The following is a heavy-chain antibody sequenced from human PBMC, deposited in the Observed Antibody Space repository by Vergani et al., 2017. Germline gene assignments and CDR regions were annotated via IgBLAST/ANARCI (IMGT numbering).Heavy chain of an antibody. J-gene: IGHJ3*02. CDR3: AREKPVSARVKWLVKGAFDI. V-gene: IGHV3-72*01. D-gene: IGHD6-19*01. Sequence: EVQLVESGGGLVQPGGSLRLSCAASGFTFSDHYMDWVRQAPGKGLEWVGRTRNKANSYTTEYAASVKGRFTISRDDSKNSLYLQMNSLKTEDTAVYYCAREKPVSARVKWLVKGAFDIWGQGTMVTVSS. CDR1: GFTFSDHY. CDR2: TRNKANSYTT.